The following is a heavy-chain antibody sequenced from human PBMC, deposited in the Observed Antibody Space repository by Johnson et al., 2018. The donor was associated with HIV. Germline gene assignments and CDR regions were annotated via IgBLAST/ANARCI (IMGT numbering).Heavy chain of an antibody. J-gene: IGHJ3*02. CDR1: GFTFDDYG. D-gene: IGHD6-13*01. Sequence: EVQLVESGGGVVRPGGSLRLSCAASGFTFDDYGMSWVRQGPGKGLEWVSGINWNGGSPGYVDSVKGRFTISRDNARNSLFLQLNSLRVEDTALYYCARDEPGSSWAFDIWGQGTMVTVSS. CDR3: ARDEPGSSWAFDI. V-gene: IGHV3-20*04. CDR2: INWNGGSP.